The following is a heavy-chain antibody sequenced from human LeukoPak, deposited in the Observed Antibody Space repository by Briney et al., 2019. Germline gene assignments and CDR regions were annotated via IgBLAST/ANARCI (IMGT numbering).Heavy chain of an antibody. Sequence: SATLSLTCTVSGGSISSYYWSWIRQPAGKGLEWIGRIYSSGSTNYNPSLKSRVTMSVDTSKNQFSLKVSSVTAADTAVYYCARDGIPAARKGYYYYYGMDVWGQGTTVTVSS. CDR2: IYSSGST. J-gene: IGHJ6*02. CDR3: ARDGIPAARKGYYYYYGMDV. V-gene: IGHV4-4*07. CDR1: GGSISSYY. D-gene: IGHD6-13*01.